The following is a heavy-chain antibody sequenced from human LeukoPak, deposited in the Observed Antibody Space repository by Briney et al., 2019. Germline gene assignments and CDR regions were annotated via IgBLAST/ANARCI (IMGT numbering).Heavy chain of an antibody. J-gene: IGHJ4*02. Sequence: GGSLRLSCAASGFTLSSCAIHWVRQARGKGLEWVAFIQYDGSNKYYADSVKGRFTISRDNSKNTLYLQMNSLRAEDTAVYYCARDLGIAHTFDYWGQGTLVTVSS. V-gene: IGHV3-30*02. CDR1: GFTLSSCA. CDR2: IQYDGSNK. D-gene: IGHD2/OR15-2a*01. CDR3: ARDLGIAHTFDY.